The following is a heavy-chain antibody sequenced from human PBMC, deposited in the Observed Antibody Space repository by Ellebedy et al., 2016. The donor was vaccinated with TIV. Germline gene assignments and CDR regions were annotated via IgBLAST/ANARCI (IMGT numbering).Heavy chain of an antibody. V-gene: IGHV1-46*01. CDR3: ARDLFGGVTADY. D-gene: IGHD3-16*01. CDR1: GYTFSSYF. CDR2: INPSGGST. Sequence: ASVKVSXXASGYTFSSYFMHWVRQAPGQGLEWMGIINPSGGSTSYAQKFQGRVTLTRDTSTSTVYMELSSLRSEDTAVYYCARDLFGGVTADYWGQGTLDTVSS. J-gene: IGHJ4*02.